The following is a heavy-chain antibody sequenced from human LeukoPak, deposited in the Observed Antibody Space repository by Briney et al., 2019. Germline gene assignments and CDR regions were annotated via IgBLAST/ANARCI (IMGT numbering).Heavy chain of an antibody. V-gene: IGHV4-34*01. CDR2: INHSGST. Sequence: SETLSLTCAVYGGSFSGYYWSWIRQPPGKGLEWIGEINHSGSTNYNPSLKSRVTISVDTSKNQFSLKLSSVTAADTAVYYCARSPLYSIAARPGGYYFDYWGQGTLVTVSS. CDR3: ARSPLYSIAARPGGYYFDY. D-gene: IGHD6-6*01. CDR1: GGSFSGYY. J-gene: IGHJ4*02.